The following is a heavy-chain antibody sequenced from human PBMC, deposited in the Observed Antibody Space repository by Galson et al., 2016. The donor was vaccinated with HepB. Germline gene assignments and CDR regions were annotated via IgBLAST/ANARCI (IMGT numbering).Heavy chain of an antibody. CDR2: VHCTGST. Sequence: SETLSLTCTVSGASIRDYYWSWLRQPPGKGLEWVAFVHCTGSTNSNPSLKSRVTISQDASMNQVSLRLTSVTAADTAVYYCASQPGITLLTRHFDSWGLGTLVTVSS. V-gene: IGHV4-59*01. CDR3: ASQPGITLLTRHFDS. CDR1: GASIRDYY. D-gene: IGHD1-14*01. J-gene: IGHJ5*01.